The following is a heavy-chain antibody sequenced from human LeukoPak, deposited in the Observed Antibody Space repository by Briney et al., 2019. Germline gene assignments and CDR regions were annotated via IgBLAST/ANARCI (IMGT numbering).Heavy chain of an antibody. CDR1: GFTFSSYG. CDR2: IRYDGSNK. D-gene: IGHD6-6*01. V-gene: IGHV3-30*02. Sequence: PGGSLRLSCAASGFTFSSYGMHWVRQAPGKGLEWVAFIRYDGSNKYYADSVKGRFTISRDNSKNTLYLQMNSLRAEDTAVYYCAKDRLRQGSSSSGRNYYYYYYMDVWGKGTTDTVSS. J-gene: IGHJ6*03. CDR3: AKDRLRQGSSSSGRNYYYYYYMDV.